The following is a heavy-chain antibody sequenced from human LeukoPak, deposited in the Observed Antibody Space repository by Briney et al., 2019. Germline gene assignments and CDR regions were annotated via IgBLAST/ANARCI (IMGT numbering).Heavy chain of an antibody. D-gene: IGHD5-18*01. Sequence: PGGSLRLSCTASGFTFNSYEMNWVRQAPGKGLEWVSYISSSGNTIYYAESVKGRFTISRDNAKNSLFLQVNSLRVEDTAVYYCARGSDTAMADIWGQGTMVTVSS. CDR1: GFTFNSYE. V-gene: IGHV3-48*03. CDR3: ARGSDTAMADI. J-gene: IGHJ3*02. CDR2: ISSSGNTI.